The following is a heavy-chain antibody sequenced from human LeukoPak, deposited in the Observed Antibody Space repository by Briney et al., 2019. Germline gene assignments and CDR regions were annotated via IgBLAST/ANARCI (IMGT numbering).Heavy chain of an antibody. D-gene: IGHD3-10*01. J-gene: IGHJ4*02. CDR2: IYTSGRT. CDR3: ARQTSSGGFDY. Sequence: PSETLSLTCTVSGASINSYYWSWIRQPAGKGLEWIGRIYTSGRTNYNPSLKNRLTMSEDTSKNQFSLKLSSATAADTAVYYCARQTSSGGFDYWGQGTLVTVSS. CDR1: GASINSYY. V-gene: IGHV4-4*07.